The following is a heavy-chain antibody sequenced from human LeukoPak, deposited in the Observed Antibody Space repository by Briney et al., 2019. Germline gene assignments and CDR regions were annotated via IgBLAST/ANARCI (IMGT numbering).Heavy chain of an antibody. V-gene: IGHV4-59*01. J-gene: IGHJ4*02. D-gene: IGHD1-26*01. CDR2: IYYSGST. CDR3: ARDNFMGFLYSGSYGYFDY. CDR1: GGSISSYY. Sequence: PSETLSLTCTVSGGSISSYYWSWIRQPPGKGLEWIGYIYYSGSTNYNPSLKSRVTISVDTSKNQFSLKLSSVTAADTAVYYCARDNFMGFLYSGSYGYFDYWGQGTLVTVSS.